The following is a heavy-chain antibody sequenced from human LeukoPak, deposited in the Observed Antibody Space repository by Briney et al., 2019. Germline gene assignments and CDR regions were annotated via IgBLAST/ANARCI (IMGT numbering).Heavy chain of an antibody. CDR2: INPNSGGT. CDR3: ARDITYCGGDCYSY. V-gene: IGHV1-2*02. J-gene: IGHJ4*02. Sequence: ASVKVSCKASGYTFTGYYMHWLRQAPGQGLEWMGWINPNSGGTNYAQKFQGRVTMTRDTSISTAYMELSRLRSDDTAVYYCARDITYCGGDCYSYWGQGTLVTVSS. CDR1: GYTFTGYY. D-gene: IGHD2-21*02.